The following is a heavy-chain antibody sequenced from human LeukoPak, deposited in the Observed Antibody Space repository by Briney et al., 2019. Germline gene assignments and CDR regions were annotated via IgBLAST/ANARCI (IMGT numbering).Heavy chain of an antibody. CDR1: GYRFSTYW. Sequence: RGESLKISCKGSGYRFSTYWIGWVRQMPGKGLEWMGAIFPDDSHSTYSPSFQGQVTISADRSIGAAHLQWGSLKASDTAMYHCARHYYDSSGPSPFAFDIWGQGTMVTVSS. CDR3: ARHYYDSSGPSPFAFDI. J-gene: IGHJ3*02. D-gene: IGHD3-22*01. V-gene: IGHV5-51*01. CDR2: IFPDDSHS.